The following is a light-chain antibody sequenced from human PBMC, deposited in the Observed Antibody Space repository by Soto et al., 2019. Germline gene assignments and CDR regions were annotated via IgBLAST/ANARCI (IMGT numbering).Light chain of an antibody. CDR2: AAS. CDR3: QQTFSTPRT. J-gene: IGKJ1*01. V-gene: IGKV1-39*01. CDR1: QSINSY. Sequence: DIQMTQSPSSLSASVGDRVIITCRASQSINSYLNWYQQTPGKAPKLLINAASSLQSGVPSRFSGSGSGTDFTLTISSLQPEDFATYYCQQTFSTPRTFGQGTKVEIK.